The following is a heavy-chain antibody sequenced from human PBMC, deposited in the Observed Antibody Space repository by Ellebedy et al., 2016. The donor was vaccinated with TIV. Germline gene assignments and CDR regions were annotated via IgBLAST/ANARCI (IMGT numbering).Heavy chain of an antibody. CDR2: IYPGDSET. V-gene: IGHV5-51*01. CDR1: GYSFTTYC. CDR3: ARQGERPFDF. D-gene: IGHD1-1*01. Sequence: KVSCKASGYSFTTYCIGWVRQLPGIGLQWMGIIYPGDSETITRYSPSFQGHVTISVDNSINTAYLQWSSLKASDTAMYYCARQGERPFDFWGQGTLVTVSS. J-gene: IGHJ4*02.